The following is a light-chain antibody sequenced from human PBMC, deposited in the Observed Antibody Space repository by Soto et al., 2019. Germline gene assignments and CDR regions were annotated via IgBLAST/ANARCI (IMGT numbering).Light chain of an antibody. Sequence: DIQMTQSPSTLSASVGDRVTITCRASQSISSWLAWYQQKPGKAPKLLIAKASNLESGVPSRFSGSESGTEFTLTISSLQPDDFATYYCQQYNSFPRTFDQGTKVELK. J-gene: IGKJ1*01. CDR1: QSISSW. CDR3: QQYNSFPRT. V-gene: IGKV1-5*03. CDR2: KAS.